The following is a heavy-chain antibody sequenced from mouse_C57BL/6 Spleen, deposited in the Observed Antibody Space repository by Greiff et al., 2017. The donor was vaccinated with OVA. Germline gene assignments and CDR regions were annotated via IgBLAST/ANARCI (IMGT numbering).Heavy chain of an antibody. Sequence: EVNVVESGGDLVKPGGSLKLSCAASGFTFSSYGMSWVRQTPDKRLEWVATISSGGSYTYYPDSVKGRFTISRDNAKNTLYLQMSSLKSEDTAMYYCARQYDYWGKDTTLTVSS. CDR1: GFTFSSYG. CDR2: ISSGGSYT. J-gene: IGHJ2*01. V-gene: IGHV5-6*01. CDR3: ARQYDY.